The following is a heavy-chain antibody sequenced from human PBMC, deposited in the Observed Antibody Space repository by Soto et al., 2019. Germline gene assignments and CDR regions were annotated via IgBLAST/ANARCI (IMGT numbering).Heavy chain of an antibody. CDR3: TGGYCTGGTCYSGYFQH. V-gene: IGHV3-73*02. J-gene: IGHJ1*01. CDR1: GFTFSGST. CDR2: IRSKANDYAT. D-gene: IGHD2-15*01. Sequence: EVQLVQSGGGLVQPGGSLKLSCAASGFTFSGSTVHWVRQASGEGLQWVGRIRSKANDYATTYIASVKGRFTISRDDSRNNAYLQMSDLKTEDTAVYYCTGGYCTGGTCYSGYFQHWGQGALVTVFS.